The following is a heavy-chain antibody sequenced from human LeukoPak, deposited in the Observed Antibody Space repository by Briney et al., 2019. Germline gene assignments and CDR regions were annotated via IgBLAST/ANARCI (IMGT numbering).Heavy chain of an antibody. Sequence: SEALSLTCDVNGGSLSGSYWTWIRQSPGKGLEWIGEINHSGSTNYNPSLMSGVTISVDTSKTQTYLKLTSMTAGDTAVYYCARATTLSVRRFEDWGQGTLVTVSS. D-gene: IGHD4-11*01. V-gene: IGHV4-34*01. J-gene: IGHJ4*02. CDR1: GGSLSGSY. CDR2: INHSGST. CDR3: ARATTLSVRRFED.